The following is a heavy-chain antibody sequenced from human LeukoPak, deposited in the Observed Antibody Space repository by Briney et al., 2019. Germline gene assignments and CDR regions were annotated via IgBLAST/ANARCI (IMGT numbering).Heavy chain of an antibody. CDR3: ARGQDIVVVPAAESFDY. J-gene: IGHJ4*02. V-gene: IGHV1-69*04. CDR2: IIPILGIA. Sequence: GASVKVSCKASGGTFSSYAISWVRQAPGQGLEWMGRIIPILGIANYAQKFQGRVTITADKSTSTAYMELSSLRSEDTAVYYCARGQDIVVVPAAESFDYWGQGTLVTVSS. CDR1: GGTFSSYA. D-gene: IGHD2-2*01.